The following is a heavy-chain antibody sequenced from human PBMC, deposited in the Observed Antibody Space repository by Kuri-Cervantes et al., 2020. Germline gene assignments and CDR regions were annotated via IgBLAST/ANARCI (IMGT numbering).Heavy chain of an antibody. V-gene: IGHV4-59*05. CDR2: IYYSGST. D-gene: IGHD3-10*01. CDR3: ARPGGWFELYGMDV. CDR1: GGSISSYY. J-gene: IGHJ6*02. Sequence: GSLRLSCTVSGGSISSYYWSWIRQPPGKGLEWIGSIYYSGSTYYNPSLKSRVTISVDTSKNQFSLKLSSVTAAGTAVYYCARPGGWFELYGMDVWGQGTTVTVSS.